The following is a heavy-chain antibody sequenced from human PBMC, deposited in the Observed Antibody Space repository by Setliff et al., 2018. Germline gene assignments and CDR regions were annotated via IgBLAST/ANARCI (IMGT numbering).Heavy chain of an antibody. Sequence: SETLSLTCAVYGGSFSGYYWSWIRQPPGKGLEWIGEVNHSGSTNYNPSLKSRVTISVDTSKNQFSLKLSPVTAADTAVYYCARAIYSSGWYLRYYYYMDVWGKGTTVTVSS. CDR2: VNHSGST. J-gene: IGHJ6*03. D-gene: IGHD6-19*01. CDR3: ARAIYSSGWYLRYYYYMDV. V-gene: IGHV4-34*01. CDR1: GGSFSGYY.